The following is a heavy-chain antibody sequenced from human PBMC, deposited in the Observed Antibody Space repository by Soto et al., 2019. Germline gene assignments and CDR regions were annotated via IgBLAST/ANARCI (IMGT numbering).Heavy chain of an antibody. J-gene: IGHJ5*02. CDR3: ARDTYYYGSGSYSP. Sequence: GGSLRLSCAASGFTFSSYGMHWVRQAPGKGLEWVAVIWYDGSNKYYADSVKGRFTISRDNSKNSLYLQMNSLRAEDTAVYYCARDTYYYGSGSYSPWGQGTLVTVSS. CDR2: IWYDGSNK. CDR1: GFTFSSYG. D-gene: IGHD3-10*01. V-gene: IGHV3-33*01.